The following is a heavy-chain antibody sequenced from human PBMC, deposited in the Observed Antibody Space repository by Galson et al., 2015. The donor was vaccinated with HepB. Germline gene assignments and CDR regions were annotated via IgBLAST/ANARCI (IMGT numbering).Heavy chain of an antibody. Sequence: TLSLTCTVSGGSISSGGYYWSWIRQHPGKGLEWIGYIYYSGITYYNPSLKSRVTISVDTSQNQFSLKLGSVTAADTAVYYCARAGEYYYDSSGYLGGRYFDYWGQGTLVTVSS. D-gene: IGHD3-22*01. CDR2: IYYSGIT. V-gene: IGHV4-31*03. CDR3: ARAGEYYYDSSGYLGGRYFDY. J-gene: IGHJ4*02. CDR1: GGSISSGGYY.